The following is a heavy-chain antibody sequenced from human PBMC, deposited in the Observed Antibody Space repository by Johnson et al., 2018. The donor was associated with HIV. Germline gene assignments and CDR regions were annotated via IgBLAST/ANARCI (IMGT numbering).Heavy chain of an antibody. Sequence: VQLVESGGGLVQPGGSLRLSCAASGFTVSSNYMSWVRQAPGKGLEWVSVIYSGGGTYYEDSVKGRFTISRDNSKNTLYLQMNSLRPQDTAVYYCASVLAAAAMGAFDIWGQGTMVTVSS. V-gene: IGHV3-66*02. CDR3: ASVLAAAAMGAFDI. CDR1: GFTVSSNY. D-gene: IGHD6-13*01. CDR2: IYSGGGT. J-gene: IGHJ3*02.